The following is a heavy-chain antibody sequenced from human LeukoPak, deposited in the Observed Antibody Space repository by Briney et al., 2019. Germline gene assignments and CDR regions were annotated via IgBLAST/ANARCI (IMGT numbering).Heavy chain of an antibody. D-gene: IGHD6-13*01. CDR2: INPNSGLT. CDR1: GYTFTDYY. CDR3: ARDPYRAPAASSPTY. Sequence: ASVKVSCKASGYTFTDYYIHWVRQAPGQGLEWMGRINPNSGLTNYVQKFQDRVTMTRGTSISTAYMELYRLRSDDTAVYYCARDPYRAPAASSPTYWGQGTLVTVSS. V-gene: IGHV1-2*06. J-gene: IGHJ4*02.